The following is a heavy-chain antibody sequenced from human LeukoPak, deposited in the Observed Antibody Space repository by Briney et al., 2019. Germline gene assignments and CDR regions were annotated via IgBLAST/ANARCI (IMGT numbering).Heavy chain of an antibody. Sequence: GRSLRLSCTASGXTFTSYGVNWVRQAPRQGLECVSFIDTSGSYIYYGDSLKRRVTISRDNAKNSLYLQMNGLRAEDTAVYYCARARSITLLRGVAMSDGFDIWGQGAMVTVSS. CDR2: IDTSGSYI. CDR3: ARARSITLLRGVAMSDGFDI. J-gene: IGHJ3*02. D-gene: IGHD3-10*01. V-gene: IGHV3-21*01. CDR1: GXTFTSYG.